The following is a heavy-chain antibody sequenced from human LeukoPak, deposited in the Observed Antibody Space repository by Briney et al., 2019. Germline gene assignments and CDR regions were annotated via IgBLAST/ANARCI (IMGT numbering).Heavy chain of an antibody. V-gene: IGHV3-30-3*01. Sequence: PGGSLRLSCAASGFTFSSYAMHWVRQAPGKGLEWVAVISYDGSNKYYADSVKGRFTISRDNSKNTLYLQMNSLRAEDTAVYYCARDSAYLEWLADYWGQGTLVTVSS. CDR2: ISYDGSNK. J-gene: IGHJ4*02. CDR3: ARDSAYLEWLADY. D-gene: IGHD3-3*01. CDR1: GFTFSSYA.